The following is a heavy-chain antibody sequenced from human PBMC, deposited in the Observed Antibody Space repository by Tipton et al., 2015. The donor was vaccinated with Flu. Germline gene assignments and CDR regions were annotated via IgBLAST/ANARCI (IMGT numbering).Heavy chain of an antibody. J-gene: IGHJ4*02. CDR1: GDSIGSDYF. V-gene: IGHV4-38-2*01. CDR3: ARHTGDSVRGVIDY. D-gene: IGHD3-10*02. CDR2: ICRSGNT. Sequence: PGLVKPSETLSVTCSVSGDSIGSDYFWGWIRQPPGRGLEWIGNICRSGNTYHNPSLKSRVTISVDSSKNQFSLRLSSVTAADTAVYYCARHTGDSVRGVIDYWGQGTLVTVSS.